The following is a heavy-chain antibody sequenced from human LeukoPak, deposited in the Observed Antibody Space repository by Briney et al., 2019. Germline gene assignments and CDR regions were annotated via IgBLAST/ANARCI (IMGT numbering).Heavy chain of an antibody. D-gene: IGHD6-6*01. CDR2: IYSAGST. J-gene: IGHJ4*02. CDR1: EFTVTSNY. CDR3: ATDSGYSSSSLDY. Sequence: GGSRRLSCLASEFTVTSNYMTWVRQAPGRGLEWVSVIYSAGSTYYADSVKGRFIISRDTSKNTLYLQMNSLKVEDTAIYYCATDSGYSSSSLDYWGQGTLVTVSP. V-gene: IGHV3-66*01.